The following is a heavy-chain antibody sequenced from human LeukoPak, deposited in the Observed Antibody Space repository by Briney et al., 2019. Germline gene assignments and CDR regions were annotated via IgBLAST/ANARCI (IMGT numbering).Heavy chain of an antibody. CDR1: GGSFSGYY. D-gene: IGHD3-10*01. CDR3: ARGRPVLLWFGEPSNWFDP. V-gene: IGHV4-34*01. Sequence: PSETLSLTCAVYGGSFSGYYWSWIRQPPGKGLEWIGEINHSGSTNYNPSLESRVTISVDTSKNQFSLKLSSVTAADTAVYYCARGRPVLLWFGEPSNWFDPWGQGTLVTVSS. J-gene: IGHJ5*02. CDR2: INHSGST.